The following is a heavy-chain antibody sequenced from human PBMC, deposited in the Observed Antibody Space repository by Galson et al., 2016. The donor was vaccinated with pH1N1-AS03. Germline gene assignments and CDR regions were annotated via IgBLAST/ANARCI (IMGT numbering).Heavy chain of an antibody. CDR2: FIPVFNTV. Sequence: VKVSCKASGGTFSNYAISWVRQAPGQGLEWLGGFIPVFNTVKYEQKFQGRVTITTDESTSTAYMEVRSLRSEDTAVYYCAGRQNGRHYDFWSGARGFDSWGQGTLVTVSS. V-gene: IGHV1-69*13. J-gene: IGHJ4*02. CDR3: AGRQNGRHYDFWSGARGFDS. CDR1: GGTFSNYA. D-gene: IGHD3-3*01.